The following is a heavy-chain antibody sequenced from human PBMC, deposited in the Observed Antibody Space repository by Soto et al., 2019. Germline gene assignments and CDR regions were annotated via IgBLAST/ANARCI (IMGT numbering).Heavy chain of an antibody. V-gene: IGHV3-23*01. CDR1: GFTFSSYA. CDR2: ISGSGGST. J-gene: IGHJ4*02. Sequence: PGGSLRLSCAASGFTFSSYAMSWVRQAPGKGLEWVSAISGSGGSTDYAAPVKGRATISRDDSKNTLYLQMNSLKIEDTAVYYCTTYDYIWGNHRYRWAYWGPGTVVPVSS. CDR3: TTYDYIWGNHRYRWAY. D-gene: IGHD3-16*02.